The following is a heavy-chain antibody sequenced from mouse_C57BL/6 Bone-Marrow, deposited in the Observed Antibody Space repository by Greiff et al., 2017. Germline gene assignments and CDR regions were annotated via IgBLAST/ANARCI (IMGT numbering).Heavy chain of an antibody. D-gene: IGHD2-4*01. J-gene: IGHJ2*01. V-gene: IGHV1-26*01. Sequence: EVQLQQSGPELVKPGASVKISCKASGYTFTDYYMNWVKQSHGKSLEWIGDINPNNGGTSYNQKFKGKATLTVDKSSSTAYMELRSLTSEDSAVYYCARGDYYDYDYFDYWGQGTTLTVSS. CDR1: GYTFTDYY. CDR3: ARGDYYDYDYFDY. CDR2: INPNNGGT.